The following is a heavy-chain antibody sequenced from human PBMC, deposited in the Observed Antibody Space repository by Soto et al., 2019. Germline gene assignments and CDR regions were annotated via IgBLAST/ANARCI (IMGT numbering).Heavy chain of an antibody. D-gene: IGHD3-16*02. CDR1: GGSVSSNSAA. V-gene: IGHV6-1*01. CDR2: TYYRSKWYN. CDR3: ARDRLPLGELSPATMYYYYGMDV. Sequence: QVHLQQSGPGLVKPSQTLSLTCAISGGSVSSNSAAWNWIRQSPSRGLEWLGRTYYRSKWYNDYAVSVKSRITINPDTSKNQLSLQLNSVTPEDTAVYYCARDRLPLGELSPATMYYYYGMDVWGQGTTVTVSS. J-gene: IGHJ6*02.